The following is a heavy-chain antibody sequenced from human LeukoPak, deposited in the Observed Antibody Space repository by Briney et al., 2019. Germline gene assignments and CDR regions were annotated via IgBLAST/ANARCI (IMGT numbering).Heavy chain of an antibody. J-gene: IGHJ4*02. Sequence: GGSLRLSCTASGFPFIEYSMTWFRQAPGKGLEWISYIGIDSGNTKYADSVRGRFTISTDKAKNSLYLQMNSLRVEDTAVYYCARDHNYAFDNWGQGTLVSVAS. D-gene: IGHD1-1*01. CDR3: ARDHNYAFDN. V-gene: IGHV3-11*06. CDR1: GFPFIEYS. CDR2: IGIDSGNT.